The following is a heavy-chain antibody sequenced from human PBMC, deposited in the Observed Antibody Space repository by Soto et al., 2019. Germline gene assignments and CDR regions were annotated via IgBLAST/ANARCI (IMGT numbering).Heavy chain of an antibody. CDR2: MYHSGVT. CDR3: AKGKEAMDV. J-gene: IGHJ6*02. Sequence: SETLSLTCAVSGGSITSNTWWTWVRQSPGKGLEWIGEMYHSGVTSYNPSLGRRVTMSVDKSRNQFSLRLNSVSAADTAVYYCAKGKEAMDVWGQGTAVTVS. CDR1: GGSITSNTW. V-gene: IGHV4-4*02.